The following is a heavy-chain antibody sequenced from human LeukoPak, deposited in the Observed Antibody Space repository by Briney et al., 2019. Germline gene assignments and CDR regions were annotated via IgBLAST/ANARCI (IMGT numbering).Heavy chain of an antibody. V-gene: IGHV4-38-2*02. J-gene: IGHJ4*02. CDR2: IYQSETA. D-gene: IGHD2-21*02. Sequence: SETLSLTCTVSGYSISSGYFWGWMRQPPGKGLEWIGSIYQSETAHYAPSLKSRVTISVDKSKNQFSLKLSCVMAADTAVYYCARAYCVGDCTVLHIYFDNWGQGTLVTVSS. CDR1: GYSISSGYF. CDR3: ARAYCVGDCTVLHIYFDN.